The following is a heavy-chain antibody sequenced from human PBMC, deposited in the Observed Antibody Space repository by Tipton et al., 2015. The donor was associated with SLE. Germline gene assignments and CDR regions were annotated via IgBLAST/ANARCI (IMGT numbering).Heavy chain of an antibody. V-gene: IGHV4-30-2*01. CDR3: ATELFRGYTSGWGPDY. Sequence: TLSLTCTVSGGSISRGGYLWNWIRQPPGKGLQWIGYIFHSGITYYNPSLKSRVTMSVDRSKNQFSLRLTSVTAADTAVYYCATELFRGYTSGWGPDYWGQGTLVTVSS. CDR2: IFHSGIT. D-gene: IGHD6-19*01. J-gene: IGHJ4*02. CDR1: GGSISRGGYL.